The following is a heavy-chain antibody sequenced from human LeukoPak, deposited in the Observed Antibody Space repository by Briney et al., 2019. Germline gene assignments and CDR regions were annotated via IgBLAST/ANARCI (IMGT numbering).Heavy chain of an antibody. CDR3: ARSGCSGGSCYDYYYYGMDV. D-gene: IGHD2-15*01. V-gene: IGHV1-69*01. CDR1: GGTFSSYA. J-gene: IGHJ6*04. CDR2: IIPIFGTA. Sequence: SVKVPCKASGGTFSSYAISWVRQAPGQGLEWMGGIIPIFGTANYAQKFQGRVTITADESTSTAYMELSSLRSEDTAVYYCARSGCSGGSCYDYYYYGMDVWGKGTTVTVSS.